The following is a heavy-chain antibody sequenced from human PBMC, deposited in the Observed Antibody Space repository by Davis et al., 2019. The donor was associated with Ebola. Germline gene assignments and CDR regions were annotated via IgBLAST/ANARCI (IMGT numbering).Heavy chain of an antibody. V-gene: IGHV1-18*01. CDR3: ASSVADTPPLDY. CDR2: ISAYNGNT. D-gene: IGHD6-19*01. J-gene: IGHJ4*02. CDR1: GYTFISYG. Sequence: ASVTVSCKASGYTFISYGISWVRQAPGQGLEWMGWISAYNGNTNYAQKLQGRVTMTRDTSTSTVYMELSSLRSEDTAVYYCASSVADTPPLDYWGQGTLVTVSS.